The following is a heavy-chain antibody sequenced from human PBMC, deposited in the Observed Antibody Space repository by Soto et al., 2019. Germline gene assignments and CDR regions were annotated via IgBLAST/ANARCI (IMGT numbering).Heavy chain of an antibody. J-gene: IGHJ5*02. V-gene: IGHV4-31*03. CDR2: IYYSGST. D-gene: IGHD3-22*01. CDR3: ARAEMITMIVVTLNWFDP. CDR1: GGSISSGGYY. Sequence: PSETLSLTCTVSGGSISSGGYYWSWIRQHPGKGLEWIGYIYYSGSTYYNPSLKSRVTISVDTSKNQFSLKLSSVTAADTAVYYCARAEMITMIVVTLNWFDPWGQGTLVTVSS.